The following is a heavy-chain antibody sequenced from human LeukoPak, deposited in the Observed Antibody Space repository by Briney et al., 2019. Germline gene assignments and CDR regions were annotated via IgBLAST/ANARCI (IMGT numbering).Heavy chain of an antibody. J-gene: IGHJ4*02. CDR1: GFTFSTYS. D-gene: IGHD1-20*01. V-gene: IGHV3-21*01. CDR2: ISSSSTYI. CDR3: VRDLTGTTTY. Sequence: GGSLRLSCAASGFTFSTYSMNWVRQAPGKGLEWVSSISSSSTYIYYADSVKGRFTISRDNAKNSLYLQMNSLRAEDTAVYYCVRDLTGTTTYWGQGTLVTISS.